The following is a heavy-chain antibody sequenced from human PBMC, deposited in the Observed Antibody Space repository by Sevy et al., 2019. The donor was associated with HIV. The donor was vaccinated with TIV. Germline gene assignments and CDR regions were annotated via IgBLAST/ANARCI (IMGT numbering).Heavy chain of an antibody. V-gene: IGHV4-39*01. Sequence: KQSQTLSLTCTVSGGSISNKNYYWCWIRQPPGKELEWIGSVYYSGSTYYNPSLNSRITISVDTSKNQFSLKLTSVTAADTAVYYCARSPPWGSTWLYYFDSWGQGTLVTVSS. CDR3: ARSPPWGSTWLYYFDS. CDR2: VYYSGST. CDR1: GGSISNKNYY. J-gene: IGHJ4*02. D-gene: IGHD6-13*01.